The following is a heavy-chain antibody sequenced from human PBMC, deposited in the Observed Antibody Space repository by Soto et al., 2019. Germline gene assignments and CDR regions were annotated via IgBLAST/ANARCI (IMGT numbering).Heavy chain of an antibody. Sequence: SQTLSLTCAVSGGSISSGGYSWSWIRQPPGKGLEWIGYIYHSGSTYYNPSLKIRVTISVDRSKNQFSLKLSSVTAADTAVYYCARRDSYGYGDFDYWGQGTLVTVSS. J-gene: IGHJ4*02. CDR3: ARRDSYGYGDFDY. CDR1: GGSISSGGYS. D-gene: IGHD5-18*01. V-gene: IGHV4-30-2*01. CDR2: IYHSGST.